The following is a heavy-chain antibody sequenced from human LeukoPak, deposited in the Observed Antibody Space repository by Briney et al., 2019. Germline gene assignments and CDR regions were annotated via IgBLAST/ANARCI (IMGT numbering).Heavy chain of an antibody. CDR3: AREIFWSGSRGMFDP. CDR2: IIPIFGTA. D-gene: IGHD3-3*01. V-gene: IGHV1-69*05. Sequence: SVKVSCKASGGTFSSYAISWVRQAPGQGLEWMGGIIPIFGTANYAQKFQGRVTITTDESTSTAYMELSSLRSEDTAVYYCAREIFWSGSRGMFDPWGQGTLVTVSS. CDR1: GGTFSSYA. J-gene: IGHJ5*02.